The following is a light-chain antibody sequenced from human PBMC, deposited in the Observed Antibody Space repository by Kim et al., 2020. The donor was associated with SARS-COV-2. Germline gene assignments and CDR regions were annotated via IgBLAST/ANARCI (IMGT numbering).Light chain of an antibody. CDR3: QQYGSSPLT. Sequence: SPGERATLSCRASQSVSSSYLAWYQQKPDAATRLLNYGSSSSATGIPDRFSGSGSGTYFTLTISILEPEDFAVYCCQQYGSSPLTFGGGTKVEIK. V-gene: IGKV3-20*01. J-gene: IGKJ4*01. CDR2: GSS. CDR1: QSVSSSY.